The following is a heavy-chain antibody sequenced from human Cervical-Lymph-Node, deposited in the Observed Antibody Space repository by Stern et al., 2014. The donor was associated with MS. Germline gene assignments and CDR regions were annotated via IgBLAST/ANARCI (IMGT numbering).Heavy chain of an antibody. J-gene: IGHJ4*02. CDR1: GFSLSTSGVG. D-gene: IGHD3-22*01. CDR2: IYWGDEK. CDR3: AHRRKGYYDSRPLYFDY. Sequence: QITLKESGPTLVKPTPTLTLTCTFSGFSLSTSGVGVGWIRQPPGKDLEWLVLIYWGDEKHYNPSLESRITNTKETTHNQRVLHMTNMDPVDTATYYCAHRRKGYYDSRPLYFDYWGQGTLVTVSS. V-gene: IGHV2-5*02.